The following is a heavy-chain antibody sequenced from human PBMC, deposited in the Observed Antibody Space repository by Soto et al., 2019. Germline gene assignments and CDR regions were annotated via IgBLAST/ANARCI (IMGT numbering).Heavy chain of an antibody. D-gene: IGHD3-10*01. CDR3: ARDRFEVGGPYYYGMDV. CDR1: GGSISSGGYY. CDR2: IYYSGST. V-gene: IGHV4-31*03. Sequence: QVQLQESGPGLVKPSQTLSLTCTVSGGSISSGGYYWSWIRQHPGKGLEWIGSIYYSGSTYYNPSLKSRVTISVDTSKNQFSLKLSSVTAADTAVYYCARDRFEVGGPYYYGMDVWGQGTTVTVSS. J-gene: IGHJ6*02.